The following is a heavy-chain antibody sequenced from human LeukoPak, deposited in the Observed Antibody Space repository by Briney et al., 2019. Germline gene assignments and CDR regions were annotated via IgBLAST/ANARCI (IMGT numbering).Heavy chain of an antibody. CDR2: IYYSGST. Sequence: SETLSLTCTVSGGSISSYYWSWIRQPPGKGLEWIGYIYYSGSTNYNPSLKSRVTISVDTSKNQLSLKLSSVTAADTAVYYCARDRNQWGYFDYWGQGTLVTVSS. V-gene: IGHV4-59*01. CDR3: ARDRNQWGYFDY. J-gene: IGHJ4*02. D-gene: IGHD1-14*01. CDR1: GGSISSYY.